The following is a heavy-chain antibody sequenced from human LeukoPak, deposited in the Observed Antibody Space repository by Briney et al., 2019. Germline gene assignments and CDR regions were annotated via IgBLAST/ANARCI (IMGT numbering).Heavy chain of an antibody. Sequence: GGSLRPSCAASGFTFSSYWMSWVRQAPGKGLEWVANIKQDGSEEYYVDSVKGRFTISRDNAKNSLYLQMNSLRAEDTAVYYCARDIPYSSSPGGDYYGMDVWGQGTTVTVSS. V-gene: IGHV3-7*01. D-gene: IGHD6-6*01. CDR2: IKQDGSEE. CDR1: GFTFSSYW. CDR3: ARDIPYSSSPGGDYYGMDV. J-gene: IGHJ6*02.